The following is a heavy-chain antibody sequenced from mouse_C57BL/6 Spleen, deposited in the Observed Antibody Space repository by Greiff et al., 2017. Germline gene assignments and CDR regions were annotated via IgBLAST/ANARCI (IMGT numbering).Heavy chain of an antibody. V-gene: IGHV1-66*01. J-gene: IGHJ3*01. D-gene: IGHD2-10*02. Sequence: VQLQQSGPELVKPGASVKISCKASGYSFTSYYIPWVKQRPGQGLEWIGWIYPGSGNTKYNEKFKGKATLTADTSSSTAYMQLRSLTSEDSAVYDCAREGYGRFAYWGQGTLVTVSA. CDR3: AREGYGRFAY. CDR2: IYPGSGNT. CDR1: GYSFTSYY.